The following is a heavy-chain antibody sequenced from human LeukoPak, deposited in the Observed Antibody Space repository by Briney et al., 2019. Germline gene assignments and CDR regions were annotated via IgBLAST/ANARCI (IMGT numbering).Heavy chain of an antibody. CDR1: AGSISSSSYY. D-gene: IGHD2-2*01. J-gene: IGHJ5*02. V-gene: IGHV4-39*01. CDR3: ARKYQLHSFNWFDP. CDR2: IYYTGST. Sequence: PSETLSLTCSVSAGSISSSSYYWGWIRQPPGKGLEWIGTIYYTGSTYYNPSLKSRVTISIDTSKNQFSLTLSSVTAADTAVYYCARKYQLHSFNWFDPWGQGTLVTVSS.